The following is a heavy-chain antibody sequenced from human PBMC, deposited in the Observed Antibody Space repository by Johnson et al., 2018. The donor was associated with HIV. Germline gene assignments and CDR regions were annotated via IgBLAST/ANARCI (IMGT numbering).Heavy chain of an antibody. CDR1: GFTFSDYY. Sequence: QVKLVESGGGLVRPGGSLRLSCAASGFTFSDYYMSWIRQAPGKGLEWVSYISSSGSTIYYADSVKGRFTISRDNAKNSLYLQMNSLRAEDTAVCYCARVLRITQAFDIWGQGTMVTVSS. CDR2: ISSSGSTI. V-gene: IGHV3-11*04. J-gene: IGHJ3*02. CDR3: ARVLRITQAFDI. D-gene: IGHD3-10*01.